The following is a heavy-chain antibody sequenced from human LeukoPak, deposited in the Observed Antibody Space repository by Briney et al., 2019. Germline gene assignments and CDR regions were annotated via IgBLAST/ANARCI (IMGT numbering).Heavy chain of an antibody. CDR3: ARDEEDYPTLGPGHI. J-gene: IGHJ3*02. V-gene: IGHV3-21*01. CDR2: ISSQSSHL. Sequence: GGSLRLSCAASGFTFSTYSMTWVRQAPGKGLEWVSSISSQSSHLYYADSVRGRFTISRDNAKFSLYLQMNNLRAEDTAMYYCARDEEDYPTLGPGHIWGQGTMVTVSS. CDR1: GFTFSTYS. D-gene: IGHD2-15*01.